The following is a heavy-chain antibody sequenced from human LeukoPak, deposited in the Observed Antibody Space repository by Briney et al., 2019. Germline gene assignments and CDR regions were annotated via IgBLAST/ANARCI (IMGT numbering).Heavy chain of an antibody. V-gene: IGHV4-38-2*02. CDR2: IYHSGST. Sequence: SETLSLICTVSGYSISSDYYWGWIRQPPGKGLEWIGSIYHSGSTYDNPSLKSRVTISVDTSKNQFSLKLTSVTAADTAVYYCARGWELLSAFDIWGQGTMVTVSS. CDR3: ARGWELLSAFDI. D-gene: IGHD1-26*01. J-gene: IGHJ3*02. CDR1: GYSISSDYY.